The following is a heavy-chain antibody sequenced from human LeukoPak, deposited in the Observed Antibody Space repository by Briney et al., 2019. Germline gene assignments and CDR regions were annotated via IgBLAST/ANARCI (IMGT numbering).Heavy chain of an antibody. CDR1: GSRFTSYW. CDR2: IYPGDSDT. V-gene: IGHV5-51*01. D-gene: IGHD3-10*01. CDR3: ASYGSGSYYPR. Sequence: GESLKISCKGSGSRFTSYWIGWVRQLPGKGLEWMGIIYPGDSDTRYSPSFQGQVTISADKSISTAYLQWSSLKASDAAMYYCASYGSGSYYPRWGQGTLVTVSS. J-gene: IGHJ4*02.